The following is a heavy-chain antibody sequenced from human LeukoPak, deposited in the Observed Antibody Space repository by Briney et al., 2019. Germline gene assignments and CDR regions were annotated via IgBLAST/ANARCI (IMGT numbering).Heavy chain of an antibody. CDR2: IYSGGST. CDR1: GFTVSSNY. J-gene: IGHJ6*03. CDR3: AKVAEVGATGYYYYMDV. Sequence: PGGSLRLSCAASGFTVSSNYMNWVRQAPGKGLEWVSVIYSGGSTYYADSVKGRFTISRDNSKNTLYLQMNSRRAEDTAVYYCAKVAEVGATGYYYYMDVWGKGTTVTISS. D-gene: IGHD1-26*01. V-gene: IGHV3-66*01.